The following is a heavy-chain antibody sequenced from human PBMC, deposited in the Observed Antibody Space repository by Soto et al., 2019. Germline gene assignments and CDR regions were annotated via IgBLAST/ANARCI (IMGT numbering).Heavy chain of an antibody. J-gene: IGHJ4*02. Sequence: ASVKVSCKASGYTFTTYYIHWVRQAPGQGLEWMGIINPSGGTTTFAQKFQGRVTMTSDTSTSTVYMEVSSLRSEDTAIYYCASLDTARIQIADYWGQGTLVTVSS. V-gene: IGHV1-46*01. D-gene: IGHD5-18*01. CDR1: GYTFTTYY. CDR2: INPSGGTT. CDR3: ASLDTARIQIADY.